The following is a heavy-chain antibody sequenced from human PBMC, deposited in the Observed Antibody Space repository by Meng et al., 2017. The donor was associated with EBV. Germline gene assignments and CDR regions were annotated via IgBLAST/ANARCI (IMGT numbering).Heavy chain of an antibody. CDR3: VRELVGGTFDY. V-gene: IGHV1-46*01. J-gene: IGHJ4*02. CDR2: IIPAGGNT. D-gene: IGHD1/OR15-1a*01. CDR1: GYTFTSYY. Sequence: QVQLVQYGAGVKKPGASVKVSCKASGYTFTSYYLHWVRQAPGQGLEWMGIIIPAGGNTNYAQKFRGRFTMTRDTSTSTVYMDLSILTSEDTAVYYCVRELVGGTFDYWGQGTLVTVSS.